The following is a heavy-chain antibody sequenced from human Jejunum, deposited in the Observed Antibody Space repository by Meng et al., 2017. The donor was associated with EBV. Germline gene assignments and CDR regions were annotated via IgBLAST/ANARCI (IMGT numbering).Heavy chain of an antibody. D-gene: IGHD4-11*01. CDR2: MHPGEST. Sequence: GQLREAGPGLVKSPGSLSAPCAGSGDCSSGSHWWRWVRQPPGKGLGWIGEMHPGESTNYNPSLKSRVTISVDNSKNQFSLKLTSVTAADTAVYYCAKSNDYSLNSWGQGTLVTVSS. CDR1: GDCSSGSHW. J-gene: IGHJ4*02. CDR3: AKSNDYSLNS. V-gene: IGHV4-4*03.